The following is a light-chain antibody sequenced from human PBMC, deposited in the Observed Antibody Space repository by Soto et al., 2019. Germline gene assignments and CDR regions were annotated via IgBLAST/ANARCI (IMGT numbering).Light chain of an antibody. V-gene: IGKV3-20*01. CDR3: QQHSSSPPIT. J-gene: IGKJ5*01. Sequence: EIVLTQSPDTLSLSPGEGAPLSCRARQSVTNSYLAWYQQKPGQAPRLLIYGASSRATGIPDRFSGSGSETDFTLTISRLEPEDFAVYYCQQHSSSPPITFGQGTRLEI. CDR1: QSVTNSY. CDR2: GAS.